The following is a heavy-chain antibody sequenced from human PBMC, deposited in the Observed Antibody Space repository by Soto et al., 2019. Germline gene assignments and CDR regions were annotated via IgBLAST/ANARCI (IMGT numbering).Heavy chain of an antibody. CDR2: ISGSGGST. Sequence: LRLSCAASGFTFSSYAMSWVRQAPGKGLEWVSAISGSGGSTYYADSVKGRFTISRDNSKNTLYLQMNSLRAEDTAVYYCAKTPLVVIPLHSDYWGQGTLVTVSS. CDR1: GFTFSSYA. CDR3: AKTPLVVIPLHSDY. J-gene: IGHJ4*02. V-gene: IGHV3-23*01. D-gene: IGHD3-22*01.